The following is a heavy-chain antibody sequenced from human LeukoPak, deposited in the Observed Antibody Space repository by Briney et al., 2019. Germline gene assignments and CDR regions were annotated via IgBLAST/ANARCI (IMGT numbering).Heavy chain of an antibody. CDR1: GFTFGDYA. CDR3: TRVSRGIVVVPAAMQGDDFDY. J-gene: IGHJ4*02. D-gene: IGHD2-2*01. V-gene: IGHV3-49*03. CDR2: IRSKAYGGTT. Sequence: GGSLRLSCTASGFTFGDYAMSWLRQAPGKGLEWVGFIRSKAYGGTTEYAASVKGRFTISRDDSKSIAYLQMNSLKTEDTAVYYCTRVSRGIVVVPAAMQGDDFDYWGQGTLVTVSS.